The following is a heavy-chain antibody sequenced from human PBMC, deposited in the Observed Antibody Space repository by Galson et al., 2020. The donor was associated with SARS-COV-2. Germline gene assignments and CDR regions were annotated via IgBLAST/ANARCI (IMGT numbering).Heavy chain of an antibody. CDR1: GFTFSSHG. Sequence: GGSLRLSCAASGFTFSSHGMHWVRQAPGKGLEWVAVTWYDGSNKYYADSVKGRFTISRDNSKNTLYLQMNSLRAEDTAVYYCAKGAHPLDYWGQGTLVTVSS. D-gene: IGHD1-26*01. CDR3: AKGAHPLDY. V-gene: IGHV3-33*06. CDR2: TWYDGSNK. J-gene: IGHJ4*02.